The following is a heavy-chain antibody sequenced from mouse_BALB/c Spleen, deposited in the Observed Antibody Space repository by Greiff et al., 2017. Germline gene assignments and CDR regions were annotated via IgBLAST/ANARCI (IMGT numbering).Heavy chain of an antibody. Sequence: EVQVVESGGGLVQPGGSLRLSCATSGFTFSDFYMEWVRQPPGKRLEWIAASRNKANDYTTEYSASVKGRFIVSRDTSQSILYLQMHALRDEDTDIYYCARGYGNIYAMDYWGQGTSVTVSS. D-gene: IGHD2-1*01. CDR1: GFTFSDFY. J-gene: IGHJ4*01. CDR2: SRNKANDYTT. V-gene: IGHV7-1*02. CDR3: ARGYGNIYAMDY.